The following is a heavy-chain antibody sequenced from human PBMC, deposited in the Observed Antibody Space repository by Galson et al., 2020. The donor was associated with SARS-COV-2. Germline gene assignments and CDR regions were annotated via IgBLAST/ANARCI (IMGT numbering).Heavy chain of an antibody. D-gene: IGHD1-26*01. CDR3: ARDRSGSYSGTLDY. Sequence: LSLTCAASGFTFSSYAMHWVRQAPGKGLEWVAVISYDGSNKYYADSVKGRFTISRDNSKNTLYLQMNSLRAEDTAVYYCARDRSGSYSGTLDYWGQGTLVTVSS. CDR2: ISYDGSNK. CDR1: GFTFSSYA. J-gene: IGHJ4*02. V-gene: IGHV3-30*04.